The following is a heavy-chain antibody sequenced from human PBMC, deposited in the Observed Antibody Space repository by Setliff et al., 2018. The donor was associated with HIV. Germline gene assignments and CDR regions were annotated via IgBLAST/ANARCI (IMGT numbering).Heavy chain of an antibody. CDR2: IYFSGSA. J-gene: IGHJ4*02. V-gene: IGHV4-31*01. CDR3: ARGRVFCDGDSCYHFDY. CDR1: GDSITSGNFF. Sequence: KPSETLSLTCTVSGDSITSGNFFWSWIRQSPGKGLEWIGYIYFSGSATHNPTLKSPVSISVDTSQNQFYLTITSVTAADTAVYYCARGRVFCDGDSCYHFDYWGRGILVTVSS. D-gene: IGHD2-21*02.